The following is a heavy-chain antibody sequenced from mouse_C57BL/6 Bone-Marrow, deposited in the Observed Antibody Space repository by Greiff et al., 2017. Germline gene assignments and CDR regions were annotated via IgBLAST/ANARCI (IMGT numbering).Heavy chain of an antibody. J-gene: IGHJ4*01. CDR3: ARNYPVAMDY. CDR2: IWSGGST. Sequence: VHLVESGPGLVQPSQSLSITCTVSGFSLTSYGVHWVRQSPGKGLEWLGVIWSGGSTDYNAAFISRLSISKDNSKSQVFFKKNSLQADDTAIYYCARNYPVAMDYWGQGTSVTVSS. CDR1: GFSLTSYG. V-gene: IGHV2-2*01.